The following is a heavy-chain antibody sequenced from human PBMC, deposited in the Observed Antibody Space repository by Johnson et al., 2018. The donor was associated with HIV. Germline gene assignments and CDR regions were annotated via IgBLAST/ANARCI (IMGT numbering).Heavy chain of an antibody. Sequence: QVQLVESGGGVVQPGGSLRLSCAASGFTFNFYGMHWVRQAPGKGLEWVAFIRYDGSNRYYADSVKGRFTISRDNSKNTLYLQMNSLRAEDTAVYYCARKKVAATGAFDMWGQGTMVTVSS. V-gene: IGHV3-30*02. J-gene: IGHJ3*02. CDR3: ARKKVAATGAFDM. CDR1: GFTFNFYG. D-gene: IGHD6-25*01. CDR2: IRYDGSNR.